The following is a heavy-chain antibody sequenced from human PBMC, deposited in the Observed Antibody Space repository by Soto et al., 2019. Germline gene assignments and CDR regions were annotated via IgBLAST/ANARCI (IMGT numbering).Heavy chain of an antibody. J-gene: IGHJ2*01. V-gene: IGHV1-18*01. CDR1: GYTFTSYG. CDR3: ARDRSSSSGFWYFDL. D-gene: IGHD6-6*01. Sequence: SVKVSCKASGYTFTSYGISWVRQAPGQGLEWMGWISAYNGNTNYAQKLQGRVTMTTDTSTSTAYMELRSLRSDDTAVYYCARDRSSSSGFWYFDLWGRGTLVTVSS. CDR2: ISAYNGNT.